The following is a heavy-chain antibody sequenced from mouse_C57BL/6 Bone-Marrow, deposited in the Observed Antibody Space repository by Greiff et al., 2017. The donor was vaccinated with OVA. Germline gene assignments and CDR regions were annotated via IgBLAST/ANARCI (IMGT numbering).Heavy chain of an antibody. Sequence: EVQRVESGPGLAKPSQTLSLTCSASGYSITSDYWNWIRKFPGNKLEYIGYISYSGSTNYNPSLKSRISITRDTSKNQYYLQLNSVTTEDTATYYCARYTTVVAPYAMDYWGQGTSVTVSS. V-gene: IGHV3-8*01. CDR3: ARYTTVVAPYAMDY. CDR2: ISYSGST. J-gene: IGHJ4*01. CDR1: GYSITSDY. D-gene: IGHD1-1*01.